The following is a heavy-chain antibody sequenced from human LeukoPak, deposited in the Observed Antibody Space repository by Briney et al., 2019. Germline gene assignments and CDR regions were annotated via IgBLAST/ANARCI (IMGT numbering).Heavy chain of an antibody. Sequence: SETLSLTCAVYGESFSGYYWSWIRQPPGKGLEWIGEINHSGSTNYSPSLKSRVTISVDTSKNQFSLKLSSVTAADTAVYYCARRPRNGGNYDGPSGLDYWGRGTLVTVSS. CDR2: INHSGST. V-gene: IGHV4-34*01. D-gene: IGHD4/OR15-4a*01. CDR3: ARRPRNGGNYDGPSGLDY. CDR1: GESFSGYY. J-gene: IGHJ4*02.